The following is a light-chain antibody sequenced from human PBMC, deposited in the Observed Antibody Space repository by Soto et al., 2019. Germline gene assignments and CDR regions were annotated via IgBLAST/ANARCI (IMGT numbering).Light chain of an antibody. J-gene: IGKJ2*01. V-gene: IGKV1-6*01. Sequence: AIQMTQSPSSLSASVGDRVTITCRASQGIRNDLGWYQQKPGKAPKLLLYSASSLQSGVPSRFSGSGSGTDFTLTISSLQPEDFATYYCLKDYNYPYTFGQGTKLEIK. CDR3: LKDYNYPYT. CDR2: SAS. CDR1: QGIRND.